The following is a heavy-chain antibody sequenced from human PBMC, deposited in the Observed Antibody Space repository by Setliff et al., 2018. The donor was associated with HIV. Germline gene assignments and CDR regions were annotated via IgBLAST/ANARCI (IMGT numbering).Heavy chain of an antibody. CDR2: ISPYNDKT. D-gene: IGHD3-22*01. Sequence: ASVKVSCKASGYTFTSYSITWVRQAPGQGLEWMGWISPYNDKTKHAQKFQGRVTMTTDTSTSTAYMELRSLRSDDTAVYYCARFPNPSQIVVVMPPDYWGQGTLVTVSS. J-gene: IGHJ4*02. CDR3: ARFPNPSQIVVVMPPDY. CDR1: GYTFTSYS. V-gene: IGHV1-18*01.